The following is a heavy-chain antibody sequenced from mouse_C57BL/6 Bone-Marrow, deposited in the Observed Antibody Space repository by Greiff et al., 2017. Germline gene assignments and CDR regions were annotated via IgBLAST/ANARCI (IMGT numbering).Heavy chain of an antibody. CDR2: IRNKANNHAT. Sequence: EVKVEESGGGLVQPGGSMKFSCAASGFTFSDAWMDWVRQSPGKGLEWVAEIRNKANNHATYYAESVKGRFTISRDDSNSSVYLQMNSLRAEDTGIYYCTSFPHWDGYWGQGTTLTVSS. V-gene: IGHV6-6*01. D-gene: IGHD4-1*01. J-gene: IGHJ2*01. CDR1: GFTFSDAW. CDR3: TSFPHWDGY.